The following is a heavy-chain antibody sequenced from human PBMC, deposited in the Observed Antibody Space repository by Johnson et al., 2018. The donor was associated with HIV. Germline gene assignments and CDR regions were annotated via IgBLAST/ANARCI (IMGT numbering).Heavy chain of an antibody. Sequence: VQLVESGGGVVQPGGSLRLSCAASGFSFSTYDLHWVRQAPGKGLEWVTFIQYDGSKKNYAVSVKGRFTISRDNSKNTLYLQMNRLRAEDTAVYYCARMTTTVSHHDGFDIWGQGTMVTVSS. D-gene: IGHD4-17*01. CDR3: ARMTTTVSHHDGFDI. CDR1: GFSFSTYD. J-gene: IGHJ3*02. CDR2: IQYDGSKK. V-gene: IGHV3-33*05.